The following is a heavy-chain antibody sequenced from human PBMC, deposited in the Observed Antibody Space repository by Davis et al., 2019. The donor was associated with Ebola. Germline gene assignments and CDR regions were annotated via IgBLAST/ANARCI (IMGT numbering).Heavy chain of an antibody. CDR2: IYYSGST. CDR1: GGSISSGGYY. Sequence: SETLSLTCTVSGGSISSGGYYWSWIRQHPGKGLEWIGYIYYSGSTYYNPSLKSRVTISVDTSKNQFSLQLNSVTPEDTAVYYCARVFSDYGDYYYYYGMDVWGQGTTVTVSS. V-gene: IGHV4-31*03. D-gene: IGHD4-17*01. J-gene: IGHJ6*02. CDR3: ARVFSDYGDYYYYYGMDV.